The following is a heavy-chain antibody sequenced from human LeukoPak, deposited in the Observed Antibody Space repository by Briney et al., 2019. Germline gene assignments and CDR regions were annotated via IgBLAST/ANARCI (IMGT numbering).Heavy chain of an antibody. V-gene: IGHV4-59*08. D-gene: IGHD1-14*01. J-gene: IGHJ5*02. CDR2: IYYSGST. Sequence: PSETLSLTCAVYGGSFSGYYWSWIRQPPGKGLEWIGYIYYSGSTNYNPSLKSRVTISVDTSKNQFSLKLSSVTAADTGVYYCARHDNYPGFGRGFDPWGQGFLVTVTS. CDR1: GGSFSGYY. CDR3: ARHDNYPGFGRGFDP.